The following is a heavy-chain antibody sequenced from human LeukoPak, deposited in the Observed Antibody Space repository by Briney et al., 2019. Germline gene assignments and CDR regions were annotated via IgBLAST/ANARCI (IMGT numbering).Heavy chain of an antibody. Sequence: ASVKVSCKASGYTFTGYYMHWVRQAPGQGLEWMGWINPNSGGTNYAQKFQGRVTMTRDTSISTAYMELSRLRSDDTAVYYCARDMVRGGNFDYWGQGALVTVSS. D-gene: IGHD3-10*01. CDR3: ARDMVRGGNFDY. CDR2: INPNSGGT. CDR1: GYTFTGYY. V-gene: IGHV1-2*02. J-gene: IGHJ4*02.